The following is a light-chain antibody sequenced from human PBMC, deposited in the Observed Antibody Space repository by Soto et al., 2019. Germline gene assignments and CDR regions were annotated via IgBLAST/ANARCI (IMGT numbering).Light chain of an antibody. J-gene: IGLJ3*02. CDR1: SSDVGGYNY. CDR3: SSYTRSSTRV. V-gene: IGLV2-14*01. Sequence: QSALTQPASVSGSPGQSITISCTGTSSDVGGYNYVSWYQQHPGKAPKVMIYEVSNRPSGVSNRVSGSKSGNTASLTISGLQAEDEADYYCSSYTRSSTRVFGGGTQLTVL. CDR2: EVS.